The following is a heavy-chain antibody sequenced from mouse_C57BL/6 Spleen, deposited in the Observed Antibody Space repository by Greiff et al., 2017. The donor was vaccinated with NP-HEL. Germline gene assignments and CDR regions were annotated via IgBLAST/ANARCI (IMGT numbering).Heavy chain of an antibody. CDR3: ARRRYYGSSYDWYFDV. CDR2: IYPGSGST. Sequence: QVQLQQPGAELVKPGASVKMSCKASGYTFTSYWITWVKQRPGQGLEWIGDIYPGSGSTNYNEKFKSKAPLTVDTSSSTAYMQLSSLTSEDSAVYYCARRRYYGSSYDWYFDVWGTGTTVTVSS. CDR1: GYTFTSYW. J-gene: IGHJ1*03. D-gene: IGHD1-1*01. V-gene: IGHV1-55*01.